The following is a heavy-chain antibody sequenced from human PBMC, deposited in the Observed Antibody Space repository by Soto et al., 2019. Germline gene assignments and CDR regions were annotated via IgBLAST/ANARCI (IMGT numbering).Heavy chain of an antibody. CDR1: GFTFSNYA. D-gene: IGHD2-21*01. CDR3: AKDRLPSELNVA. V-gene: IGHV3-23*01. Sequence: EVQLLESGGGLVQPGGSLRLSCAASGFTFSNYAMTWVRQAPGKGLEWVSAISGSGGTTHYADSVKGRFTISRDNSKNTLYLQMNSLRAEDTAVYYCAKDRLPSELNVAWGQGTLVTVSS. CDR2: ISGSGGTT. J-gene: IGHJ5*02.